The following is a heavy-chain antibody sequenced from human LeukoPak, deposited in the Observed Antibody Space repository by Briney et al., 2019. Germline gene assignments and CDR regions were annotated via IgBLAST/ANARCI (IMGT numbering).Heavy chain of an antibody. CDR3: ARGFSYYYDSSPPAFDI. CDR1: GGSISSYY. V-gene: IGHV4-59*01. J-gene: IGHJ3*02. CDR2: IYYSGST. Sequence: KPSETLSLTCTVSGGSISSYYWSWIRQPPGKGLEWIGYIYYSGSTNYNPSLKSRVTISVDTSKNQFSQKLSSVTAADTAVYYCARGFSYYYDSSPPAFDIWGQGTMVTVSS. D-gene: IGHD3-22*01.